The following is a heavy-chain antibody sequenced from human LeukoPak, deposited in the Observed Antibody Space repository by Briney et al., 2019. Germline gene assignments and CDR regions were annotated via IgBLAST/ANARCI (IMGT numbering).Heavy chain of an antibody. CDR3: ARRASGSYCD. J-gene: IGHJ4*02. CDR1: GGSISSYY. Sequence: SETLSLTCTVSGGSISSYYWSWIRQPPGKGLEWIGYIYYSGSTNYNPSLKSRVTISVDASKNQFSLKLSSVTAADTAVYYCARRASGSYCDWGQGTLVTVSS. V-gene: IGHV4-59*08. CDR2: IYYSGST. D-gene: IGHD1-26*01.